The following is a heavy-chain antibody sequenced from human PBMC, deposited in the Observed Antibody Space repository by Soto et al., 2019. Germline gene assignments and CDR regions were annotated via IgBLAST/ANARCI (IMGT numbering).Heavy chain of an antibody. V-gene: IGHV3-64*01. J-gene: IGHJ6*03. CDR1: GFTLSGYA. D-gene: IGHD6-6*01. CDR3: ARRARPDFYYMDV. CDR2: ISSNGVGT. Sequence: EVQLAESGGGLAQPGGSLRLSCAASGFTLSGYAMDWVRQAPGKGLEYVSGISSNGVGTYYANSVQGRFTISRDNSKNPVYLQMGSLRPEDMAGDYCARRARPDFYYMDVWGKGTTVTVSS.